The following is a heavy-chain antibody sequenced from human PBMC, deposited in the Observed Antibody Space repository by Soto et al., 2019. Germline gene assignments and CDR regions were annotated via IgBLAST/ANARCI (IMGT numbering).Heavy chain of an antibody. CDR1: GVSLTTSGVG. J-gene: IGHJ4*02. V-gene: IGHV2-5*02. D-gene: IGHD3-3*01. CDR2: IYWDDDK. CDR3: AHRILRTVFGLVTTTAIYFDF. Sequence: QITLNESGPTVVKPAETLTLTCTFSGVSLTTSGVGVGWIRQSPGKAPEGLALIYWDDDKRYSASLKSRLTITKDTAKNQVVLTMASVDPADTATYYCAHRILRTVFGLVTTTAIYFDFWCQGTQVVVSS.